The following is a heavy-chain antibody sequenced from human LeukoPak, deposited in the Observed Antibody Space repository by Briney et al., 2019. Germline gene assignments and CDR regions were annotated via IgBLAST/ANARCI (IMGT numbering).Heavy chain of an antibody. CDR2: ISGSGSST. Sequence: GGSLRLSCAGSGFTFSSYAMSWVRQAPGKGLEWVSGISGSGSSTHYADSVKGRFTISRDNSKNTLYLQMNSLRAEDTAVYYCARDLSTYYYDSSGPFDYWGQGTLVTVSS. J-gene: IGHJ4*02. V-gene: IGHV3-23*01. D-gene: IGHD3-22*01. CDR1: GFTFSSYA. CDR3: ARDLSTYYYDSSGPFDY.